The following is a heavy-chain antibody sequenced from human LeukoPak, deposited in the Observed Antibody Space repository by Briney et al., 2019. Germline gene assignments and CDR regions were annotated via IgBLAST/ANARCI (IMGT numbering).Heavy chain of an antibody. J-gene: IGHJ5*02. D-gene: IGHD3-10*01. Sequence: PSETLSLTCAVYGGSFSGYYWSWIRQPPGKGLEWIGEINHSGSTNYNPSLKSRVTISVDTCKNQFSLKLSTVTAADTAVYYCARGGPPYYYGSGSYLWWFDPWGQGTLVTVSS. V-gene: IGHV4-34*01. CDR3: ARGGPPYYYGSGSYLWWFDP. CDR2: INHSGST. CDR1: GGSFSGYY.